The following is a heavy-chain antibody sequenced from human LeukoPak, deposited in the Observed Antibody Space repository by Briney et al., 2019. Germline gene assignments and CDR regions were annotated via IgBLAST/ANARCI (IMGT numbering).Heavy chain of an antibody. V-gene: IGHV1-69*04. D-gene: IGHD2-2*01. CDR2: IIPIFGIA. CDR1: GGIFSSYA. J-gene: IGHJ6*02. Sequence: SVQVSCKASGGIFSSYAISWVRQAAGQGLKWMGRIIPIFGIANYSQKFQGRVTITADKSTSTAYMELSSLRSEDTAVYYCASERDQLLLRYYYYYYGMDVWGQGTTVTVSS. CDR3: ASERDQLLLRYYYYYYGMDV.